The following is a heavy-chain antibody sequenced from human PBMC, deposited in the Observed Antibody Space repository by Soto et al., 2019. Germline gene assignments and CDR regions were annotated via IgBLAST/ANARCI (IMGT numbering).Heavy chain of an antibody. CDR2: ISAYNGNT. CDR1: GYTFTSYG. J-gene: IGHJ6*02. V-gene: IGHV1-18*01. CDR3: ARVSGVGSSGWFPYYYYYGMDV. D-gene: IGHD6-19*01. Sequence: QVQLVQSGAEVKKPGASVKVSCKASGYTFTSYGISWVRQAPGQGLEWMGWISAYNGNTNYAQKLQGRVTMTTDTATSTADMELRGLRSDDTAVYYCARVSGVGSSGWFPYYYYYGMDVWGQGTTVTVSS.